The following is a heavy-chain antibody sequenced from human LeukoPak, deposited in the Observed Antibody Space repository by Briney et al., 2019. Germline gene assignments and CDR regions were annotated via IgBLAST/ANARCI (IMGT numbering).Heavy chain of an antibody. CDR3: ARDGFGAAIDY. J-gene: IGHJ4*02. V-gene: IGHV4-4*02. D-gene: IGHD6-13*01. CDR1: GFTFSSYG. CDR2: IYHSGST. Sequence: GSLRLSCAASGFTFSSYGMHWVRQPPGKGLEWIGEIYHSGSTNYNPSLKSRVTISVDKSKNQFSLKLSSVTAADTAVYYCARDGFGAAIDYWGQGTLVTVSS.